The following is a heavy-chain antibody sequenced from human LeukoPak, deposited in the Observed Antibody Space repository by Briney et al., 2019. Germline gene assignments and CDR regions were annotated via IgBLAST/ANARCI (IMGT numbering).Heavy chain of an antibody. V-gene: IGHV4-61*02. CDR3: ARGDFGATGAFDI. CDR2: IYTRGST. J-gene: IGHJ3*02. Sequence: SQTLSLTCTVSGGSISSGSYYWSWIRQPAGKGLEWIGRIYTRGSTNYNPSLKSRVTITVDTSKNQFSLKLRSVTAADTAVYYCARGDFGATGAFDIWGQGTMVTVSS. CDR1: GGSISSGSYY. D-gene: IGHD3/OR15-3a*01.